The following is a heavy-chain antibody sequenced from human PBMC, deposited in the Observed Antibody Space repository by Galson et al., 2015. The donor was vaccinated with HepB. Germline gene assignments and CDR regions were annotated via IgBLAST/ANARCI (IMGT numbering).Heavy chain of an antibody. Sequence: SCKASGYIFSGYYMHWVRQAPGQGLEWMGRINPNSGDTTYAQKFRGRVTMTRDTSIRTAYMELSRLRSDDTAVYYCARRIRNYDFCGMDVWGQGTTVTVSS. J-gene: IGHJ6*02. CDR1: GYIFSGYY. D-gene: IGHD3-3*01. CDR2: INPNSGDT. CDR3: ARRIRNYDFCGMDV. V-gene: IGHV1-2*06.